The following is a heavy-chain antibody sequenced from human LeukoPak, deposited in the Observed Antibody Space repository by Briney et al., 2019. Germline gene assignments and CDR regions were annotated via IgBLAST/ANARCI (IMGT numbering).Heavy chain of an antibody. V-gene: IGHV4-59*08. CDR2: IYYSGST. CDR1: GGSISSYY. CDR3: ARQLLGYCSSTSCYTSNWFDP. J-gene: IGHJ5*02. D-gene: IGHD2-2*02. Sequence: SETLSLTCTVSGGSISSYYWSWIRQPPGKGLEWIGYIYYSGSTNYNPSLKSRVTISVDTSKNQFSLKLSSVTAADTAVYYCARQLLGYCSSTSCYTSNWFDPWGQGTLVTVSS.